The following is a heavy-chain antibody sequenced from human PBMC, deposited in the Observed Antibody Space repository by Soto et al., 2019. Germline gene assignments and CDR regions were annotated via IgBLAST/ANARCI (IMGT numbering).Heavy chain of an antibody. V-gene: IGHV3-73*01. CDR2: IRSKANSYAT. Sequence: LRLSCAASGFTFSGSAMHWVRQASGKGLEWVGRIRSKANSYATAYAASVKGRFTISRDDSKNTAYLQMNSLKTEDTAVYYCTRHLEYDFWSGYRYYYYYMDVWGKGTKVTVSS. CDR1: GFTFSGSA. CDR3: TRHLEYDFWSGYRYYYYYMDV. J-gene: IGHJ6*03. D-gene: IGHD3-3*01.